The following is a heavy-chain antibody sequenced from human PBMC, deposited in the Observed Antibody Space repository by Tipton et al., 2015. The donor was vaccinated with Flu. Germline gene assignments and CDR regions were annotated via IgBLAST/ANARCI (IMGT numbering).Heavy chain of an antibody. CDR2: IYTSGST. J-gene: IGHJ3*02. Sequence: LRLSCTVSGGSISSGSYYWSWIRQPAGKGLEWIGRIYTSGSTNYNPSLKSRVTISVDTSKNQFSLKLSSVTAADTAVYYRAREGFDSSGYRAGDAFDIWGQGTMVTVSS. V-gene: IGHV4-61*02. CDR1: GGSISSGSYY. D-gene: IGHD3-22*01. CDR3: AREGFDSSGYRAGDAFDI.